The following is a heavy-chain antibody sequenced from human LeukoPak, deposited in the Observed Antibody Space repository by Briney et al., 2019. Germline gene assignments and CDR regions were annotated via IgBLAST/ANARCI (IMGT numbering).Heavy chain of an antibody. CDR2: IYYTGST. CDR3: ARLLGSHINYFDP. V-gene: IGHV4-39*01. D-gene: IGHD2-21*01. Sequence: SETLSLTCTVSGGSISSSSYYWVWIRQPPGKGLEWIGSIYYTGSTYYRTSLKSRVTISVDTSKNQFSLKLGSVTAADTAVYYCARLLGSHINYFDPWGQGTLVTVSS. J-gene: IGHJ5*02. CDR1: GGSISSSSYY.